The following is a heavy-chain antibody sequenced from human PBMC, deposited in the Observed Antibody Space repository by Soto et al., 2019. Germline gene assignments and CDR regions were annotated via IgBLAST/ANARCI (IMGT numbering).Heavy chain of an antibody. D-gene: IGHD3-9*01. CDR3: GRLEGLATISYYFDY. Sequence: SETLSLTCTVSGGSVSSSSYYWGWVRQPPGKGLEWIGSVYYSGSTYYNPSLESRATISVDKSKNQFSLKLMSLSAADTVVYYCGRLEGLATISYYFDYWGQGALVTVSS. CDR1: GGSVSSSSYY. V-gene: IGHV4-39*01. CDR2: VYYSGST. J-gene: IGHJ4*02.